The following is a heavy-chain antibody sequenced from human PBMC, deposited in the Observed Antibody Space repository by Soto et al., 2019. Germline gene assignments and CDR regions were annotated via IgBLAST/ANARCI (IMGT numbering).Heavy chain of an antibody. CDR2: ISGSGGIT. J-gene: IGHJ6*02. D-gene: IGHD5-18*01. Sequence: PGGSLRLSCAASGFTFSSYAMGWVRQAPGQGLDWVSVISGSGGITYSADSVKGRFTISRDNSKNILYLQMNSRRAEDTAVYYCAKAIPDTGGYYYYSMDVWGQGTAVTVS. CDR1: GFTFSSYA. CDR3: AKAIPDTGGYYYYSMDV. V-gene: IGHV3-23*01.